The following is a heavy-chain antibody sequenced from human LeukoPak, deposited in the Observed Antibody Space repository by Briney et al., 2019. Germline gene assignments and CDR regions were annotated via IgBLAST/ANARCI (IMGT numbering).Heavy chain of an antibody. D-gene: IGHD3-22*01. V-gene: IGHV3-23*01. CDR2: VSGSGGST. J-gene: IGHJ3*02. CDR3: ARDPYDSSAIGAFDI. Sequence: GRSLRLSCAASGFTFSSYAMNWVRQAPGKGLEWVSAVSGSGGSTYYADSVKGRFTISRDNSKNTLYLQMNSLRAEDTAVYYCARDPYDSSAIGAFDIWGQGTMVTVSS. CDR1: GFTFSSYA.